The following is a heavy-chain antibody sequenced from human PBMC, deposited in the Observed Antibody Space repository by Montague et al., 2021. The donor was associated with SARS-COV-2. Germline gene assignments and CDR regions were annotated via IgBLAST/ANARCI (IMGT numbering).Heavy chain of an antibody. CDR2: INHSGST. CDR3: ARGARQGYGFRLGSFDS. J-gene: IGHJ4*02. Sequence: SETLSRTCAVHGGSFSGYYWNWIRQPPGKGLEWIGEINHSGSTNYNPSLKSRVTMSVDTSKNQFSLKLSSVTAADTAVYYCARGARQGYGFRLGSFDSWGQGTLVTVSS. CDR1: GGSFSGYY. D-gene: IGHD3-10*01. V-gene: IGHV4-34*01.